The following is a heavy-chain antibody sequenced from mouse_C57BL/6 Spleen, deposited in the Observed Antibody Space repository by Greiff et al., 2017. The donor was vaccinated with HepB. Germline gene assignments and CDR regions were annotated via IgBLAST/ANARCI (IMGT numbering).Heavy chain of an antibody. J-gene: IGHJ2*01. D-gene: IGHD3-3*01. V-gene: IGHV1-55*01. Sequence: QVQLQQPGAELVKPGASVKMSCKASGYTFTSYWITWVKQRPGQGLEWIGDLYPGSGSTNYNEKFKSKSTLTVDTSSRTAYMQLSSLTSEDSAVYYCARGWDYFDYWGQGTTLTVSS. CDR2: LYPGSGST. CDR1: GYTFTSYW. CDR3: ARGWDYFDY.